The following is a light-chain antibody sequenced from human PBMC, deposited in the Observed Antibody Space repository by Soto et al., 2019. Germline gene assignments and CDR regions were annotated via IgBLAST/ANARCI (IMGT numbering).Light chain of an antibody. CDR3: SSYTRSSTLVV. V-gene: IGLV2-14*01. J-gene: IGLJ2*01. CDR2: DVS. Sequence: QSVLTQPASVSGSPGQSITISCIGTSSDVGGYNYVSWYQQHPGKAPKLMIYDVSNRPSGVSNRFSGSKSGNTASLTISGLEAEDDGDYYCSSYTRSSTLVVFGGGTKLTVL. CDR1: SSDVGGYNY.